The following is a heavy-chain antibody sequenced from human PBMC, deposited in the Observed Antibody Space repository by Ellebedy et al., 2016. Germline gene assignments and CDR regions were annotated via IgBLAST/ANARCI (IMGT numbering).Heavy chain of an antibody. V-gene: IGHV3-30*03. J-gene: IGHJ4*02. CDR1: GFSFSSHS. D-gene: IGHD5-18*01. Sequence: GESLKISCAASGFSFSSHSMNWVRQAPGKGLEWVAVMSYDGSNQYYADSVKGRFTISRDNSKNTLYLQMNSLRAEDTAVYYCARPRGYSYGGFDYWGQGTLVTVSS. CDR2: MSYDGSNQ. CDR3: ARPRGYSYGGFDY.